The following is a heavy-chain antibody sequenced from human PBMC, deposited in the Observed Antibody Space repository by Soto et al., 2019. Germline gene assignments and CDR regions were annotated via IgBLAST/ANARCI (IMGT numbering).Heavy chain of an antibody. Sequence: PSLTCSISGRSMSSNYWSWLRQSPDKGLEWLGYVFYGGTDYNPSLGGRVSMSVQTSKSQFSLTLSSVTAADTAVYYCAAYRGALYFDFWGQGIQVTVSS. V-gene: IGHV4-59*03. CDR1: GRSMSSNY. J-gene: IGHJ4*02. CDR2: VFYGGT. CDR3: AAYRGALYFDF. D-gene: IGHD4-4*01.